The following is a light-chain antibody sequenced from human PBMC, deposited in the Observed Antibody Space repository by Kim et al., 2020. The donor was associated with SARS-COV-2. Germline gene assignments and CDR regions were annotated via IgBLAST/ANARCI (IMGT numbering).Light chain of an antibody. V-gene: IGKV3-11*01. CDR3: QQRSNWPLT. CDR2: DAS. CDR1: QSFSSY. J-gene: IGKJ4*01. Sequence: LSPGERAPLSHRASQSFSSYFAWYQQKPGQAPRLLICDASYRATGIPARFSGSRSGTDFTLTNSSIEPDDFAVYYCQQRSNWPLTFGGGTKVDIK.